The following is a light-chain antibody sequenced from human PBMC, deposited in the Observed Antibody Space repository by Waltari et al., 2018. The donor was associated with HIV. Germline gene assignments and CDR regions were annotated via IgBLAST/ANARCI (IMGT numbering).Light chain of an antibody. CDR3: VLYMGSGINWV. CDR1: PSSVSTCYY. CDR2: STN. V-gene: IGLV8-61*01. J-gene: IGLJ3*02. Sequence: QTVVTQEPSFSVSPGGTVTLTYGLSPSSVSTCYYPLLYQQTPGQAPRTLIYSTNTRSSGVPDRFSGSILGNKAALTITGAQADDESDYYCVLYMGSGINWVFGGGTKLTVL.